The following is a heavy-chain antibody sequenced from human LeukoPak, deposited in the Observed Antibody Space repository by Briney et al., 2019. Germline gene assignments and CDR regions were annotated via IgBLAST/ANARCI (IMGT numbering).Heavy chain of an antibody. CDR1: GFTSSSFW. J-gene: IGHJ4*02. CDR3: VRGVGWILDY. Sequence: GGSLRLSCVASGFTSSSFWMTWVRQAPGKGLEWVAIIKEDGTEKYYVGSVKGRFTISRDNAKNSLYLQMNSLRAEDTAVYYCVRGVGWILDYWGQGILVTVAS. D-gene: IGHD2-2*03. V-gene: IGHV3-7*04. CDR2: IKEDGTEK.